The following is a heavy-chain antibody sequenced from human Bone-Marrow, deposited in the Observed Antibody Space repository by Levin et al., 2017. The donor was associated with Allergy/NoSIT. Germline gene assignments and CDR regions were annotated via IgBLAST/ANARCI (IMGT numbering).Heavy chain of an antibody. J-gene: IGHJ4*02. V-gene: IGHV4-30-4*01. Sequence: PSETLSLTCTVSGGSISSGDYYWSWIRQPPGKGLEWIGYIYYSGSTYYNPSLKSRVTISVDTSKNQFSLKLSSVTAADTAVYYCARGSGGGWAAAGTESVLFDYWGQGTLVTVSS. CDR1: GGSISSGDYY. CDR3: ARGSGGGWAAAGTESVLFDY. D-gene: IGHD6-13*01. CDR2: IYYSGST.